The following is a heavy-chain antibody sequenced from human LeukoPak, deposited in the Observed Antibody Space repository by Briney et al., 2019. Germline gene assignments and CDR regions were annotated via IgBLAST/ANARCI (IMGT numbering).Heavy chain of an antibody. CDR2: IYYSGST. Sequence: SETLSLTCTVSGGSISSYYWSWIRQPPGKGLEWIGYIYYSGSTNYNPSLKSRITISVDASKNQFSLKLSSVTAADTAVYYCARQIGWLVTWGQGTLVTVSS. CDR1: GGSISSYY. J-gene: IGHJ5*02. D-gene: IGHD6-19*01. CDR3: ARQIGWLVT. V-gene: IGHV4-59*08.